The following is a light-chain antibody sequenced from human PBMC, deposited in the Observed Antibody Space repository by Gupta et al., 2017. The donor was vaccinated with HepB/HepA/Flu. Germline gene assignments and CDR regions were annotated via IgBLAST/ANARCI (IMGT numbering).Light chain of an antibody. CDR3: QQSDSSPFT. CDR1: QSISNY. V-gene: IGKV1-39*01. J-gene: IGKJ4*01. Sequence: DIQMTHSPYSLSASVGDRVTITCRASQSISNYLNWYQQKPGKAPKLLIYAASRVKGGVPSRFSGSGSGTDFTLTITRLQPEDSATYYCQQSDSSPFTFGGGTKVEIK. CDR2: AAS.